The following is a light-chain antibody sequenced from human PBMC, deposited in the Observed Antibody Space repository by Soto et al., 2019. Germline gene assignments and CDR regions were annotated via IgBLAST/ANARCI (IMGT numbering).Light chain of an antibody. CDR2: GAS. J-gene: IGKJ1*01. CDR1: QSVSTN. V-gene: IGKV3-15*01. CDR3: QHYSNWPPWT. Sequence: EIVMTQSPATLSVSPGERAALSCRASQSVSTNLAWYQQKPGQAPRLVIYGASTRATGIPARFSGSGSGREFTLTISSLQYEDFSVYYCQHYSNWPPWTFGQGTKVEIK.